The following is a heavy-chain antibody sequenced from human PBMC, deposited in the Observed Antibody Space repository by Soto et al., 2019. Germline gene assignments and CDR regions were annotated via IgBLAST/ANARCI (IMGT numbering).Heavy chain of an antibody. CDR2: IYYSVST. Sequence: QVQLQESGPGLVKPSQTLSLTCFVSGGSISSGGYYWSWIRQHPGKGLEWIGYIYYSVSTYYNPSLKSQLTMSVDTSKILFSLKLSSVTAADTAVYYCATSPANSGSQGYAFDIWGQGTMVTVSS. D-gene: IGHD1-26*01. CDR3: ATSPANSGSQGYAFDI. CDR1: GGSISSGGYY. J-gene: IGHJ3*02. V-gene: IGHV4-31*02.